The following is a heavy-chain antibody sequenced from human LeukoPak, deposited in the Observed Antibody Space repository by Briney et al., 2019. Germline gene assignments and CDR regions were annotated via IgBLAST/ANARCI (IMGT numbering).Heavy chain of an antibody. CDR3: ASLRERSYYARGFDY. CDR2: IYYSGSS. CDR1: GGSISSSSYY. Sequence: SETLSLTCTVSGGSISSSSYYWGWIRQPPGKGLEWIGSIYYSGSSYYNPSLKSRVTISVDTSKNQFSLKLSSVTAADTAVYYCASLRERSYYARGFDYWGQGTLVTVSS. J-gene: IGHJ4*02. D-gene: IGHD3-3*01. V-gene: IGHV4-39*01.